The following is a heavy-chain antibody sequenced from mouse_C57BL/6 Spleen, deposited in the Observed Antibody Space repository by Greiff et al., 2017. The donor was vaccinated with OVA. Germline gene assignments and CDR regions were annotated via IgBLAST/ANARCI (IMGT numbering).Heavy chain of an antibody. CDR1: GFSLTSYG. V-gene: IGHV2-5*01. CDR3: AKNGLGNPLAY. Sequence: VQLQQSGPGLVQPSQSLSITCTVSGFSLTSYGVPWVRQSPGKGLEWLGVIWRGGSTDYNAAFMSRLSIPTDNSKSPVFLKMNSLQADDTAIYDCAKNGLGNPLAYWGQGTLVTVSA. D-gene: IGHD2-1*01. J-gene: IGHJ3*01. CDR2: IWRGGST.